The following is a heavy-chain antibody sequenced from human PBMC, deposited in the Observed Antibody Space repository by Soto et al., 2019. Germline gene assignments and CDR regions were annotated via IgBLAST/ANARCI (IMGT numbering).Heavy chain of an antibody. CDR1: GDSVSSNSAG. CDR2: TYYRSKWYN. CDR3: ARGSWDDVSGHYYMDV. D-gene: IGHD1-1*01. Sequence: VQLQQSGPGLVKPSQTLSLTCDISGDSVSSNSAGWNWIRQTPSRGLEWLGRTYYRSKWYNNYAVSVKSRVSVNPDTAKNQFSLQLNSVTPEDTAVYYCARGSWDDVSGHYYMDVWGKGTTVTVSS. V-gene: IGHV6-1*01. J-gene: IGHJ6*03.